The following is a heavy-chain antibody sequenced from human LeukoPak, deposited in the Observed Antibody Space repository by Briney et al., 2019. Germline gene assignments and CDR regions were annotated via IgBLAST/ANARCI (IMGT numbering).Heavy chain of an antibody. J-gene: IGHJ3*02. CDR1: GGSISSGTYY. CDR3: ARHEYPDSSGYYSSHAFDI. Sequence: SETLSLTCTVSGGSISSGTYYWGWIRQPAGKGLEWIGRIYTSGSTNYNPSLKSRVTISVDTSKNQFSLKLSSVTAADTAVYYCARHEYPDSSGYYSSHAFDIWGQGTMVTVSS. CDR2: IYTSGST. D-gene: IGHD3-22*01. V-gene: IGHV4-61*02.